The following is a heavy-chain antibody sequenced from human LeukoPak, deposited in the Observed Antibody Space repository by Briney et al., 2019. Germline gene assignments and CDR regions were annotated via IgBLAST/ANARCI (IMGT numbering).Heavy chain of an antibody. CDR2: IDPSSTYI. Sequence: AGGSLRLSCSASRFTFSSYTMNWVRQAPGKGLEWVSSIDPSSTYIYYADSVKGRFTISRDNAQNSLYLQMNSLRAEDTAVYYCTRGSYGDYEYWGQGTLVTVSS. CDR3: TRGSYGDYEY. D-gene: IGHD4-17*01. CDR1: RFTFSSYT. V-gene: IGHV3-21*01. J-gene: IGHJ4*02.